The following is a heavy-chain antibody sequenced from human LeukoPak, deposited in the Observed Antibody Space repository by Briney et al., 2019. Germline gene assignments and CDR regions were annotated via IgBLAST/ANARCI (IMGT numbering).Heavy chain of an antibody. J-gene: IGHJ5*02. CDR3: ARDLATVRGRWSDP. CDR1: GGSISSSSYY. Sequence: SETLSLTCTVSGGSISSSSYYWGWIRQPPGKGLEWMGTIYSRGSTYYNPSLKSRVTISVDTSKNQFSLKLSSVTAADTAVYYCARDLATVRGRWSDPWGQGTLVTVSS. CDR2: IYSRGST. V-gene: IGHV4-39*07. D-gene: IGHD4-11*01.